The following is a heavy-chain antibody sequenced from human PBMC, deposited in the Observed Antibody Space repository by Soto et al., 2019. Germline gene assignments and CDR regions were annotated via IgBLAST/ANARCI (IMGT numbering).Heavy chain of an antibody. D-gene: IGHD2-8*01. V-gene: IGHV3-7*05. J-gene: IGHJ5*02. Sequence: GGSLRLSCAASGFTFSNYWMTWVRQAPGKGLEWVANIKEDGSEKNYVDSVKGRFTISRDNAKNSLFLQMNSLRAEDTALYFCARDGPNGRYNWFDPWGQGNLVTVSS. CDR1: GFTFSNYW. CDR2: IKEDGSEK. CDR3: ARDGPNGRYNWFDP.